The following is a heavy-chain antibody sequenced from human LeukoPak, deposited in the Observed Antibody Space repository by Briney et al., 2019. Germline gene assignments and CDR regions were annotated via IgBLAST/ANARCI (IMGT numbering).Heavy chain of an antibody. J-gene: IGHJ2*01. Sequence: GGPLRLSCAASGFTFSSYAMSWVRQAPGKGLEWVSAISGSGGSTYYADSVKGRFTISRDNSKNTLYLQMNSLRAEDTAVYYCAKTPLIWGFAYWYSDLCGRGTLVTVSS. V-gene: IGHV3-23*01. CDR1: GFTFSSYA. D-gene: IGHD7-27*01. CDR2: ISGSGGST. CDR3: AKTPLIWGFAYWYSDL.